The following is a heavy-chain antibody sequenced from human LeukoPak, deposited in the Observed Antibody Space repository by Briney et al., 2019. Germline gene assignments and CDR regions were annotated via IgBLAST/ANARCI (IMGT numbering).Heavy chain of an antibody. Sequence: GGSLRLSCAASGFTFSGYAMSWVRQAPGKGLEWVSAISGSGGTTYYVDSVKGRFTISRDNSKNTLYLQMNSLRAEDTAVYYCAKGSSVIRGVIPDLFDYWGQGTLVTVSS. V-gene: IGHV3-23*01. CDR2: ISGSGGTT. CDR1: GFTFSGYA. D-gene: IGHD3-10*01. J-gene: IGHJ4*02. CDR3: AKGSSVIRGVIPDLFDY.